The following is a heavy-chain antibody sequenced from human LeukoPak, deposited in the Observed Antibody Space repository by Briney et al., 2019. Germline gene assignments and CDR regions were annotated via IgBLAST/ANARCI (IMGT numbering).Heavy chain of an antibody. D-gene: IGHD3-10*01. J-gene: IGHJ6*03. V-gene: IGHV4-34*01. CDR2: INHSGST. CDR1: GGPFSGYY. Sequence: SETLSLTCAVYGGPFSGYYWTWIRQPPGKGLEWIGEINHSGSTNYNPSLKSRVTISVDTSMNQFSLKLSSVTAADTAVYYCARLTKNDSGSFRFGKKKRGYMDVWGKGTTVTISS. CDR3: ARLTKNDSGSFRFGKKKRGYMDV.